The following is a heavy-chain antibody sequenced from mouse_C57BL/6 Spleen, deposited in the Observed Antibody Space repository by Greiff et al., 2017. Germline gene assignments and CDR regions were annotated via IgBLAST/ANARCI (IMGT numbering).Heavy chain of an antibody. J-gene: IGHJ1*03. CDR3: AGYYGNSGWYFDV. D-gene: IGHD2-1*01. CDR1: GYSITSGYY. Sequence: EVQLQESGPGLVKPSQSLSLTCSVTGYSITSGYYWNWIRQFPGNKLEWMGYISYDGSNNYNPSLKNRISITRDTSKNQFFLKLNSVTTEDTATYYCAGYYGNSGWYFDVWGTGTTVTVSS. V-gene: IGHV3-6*01. CDR2: ISYDGSN.